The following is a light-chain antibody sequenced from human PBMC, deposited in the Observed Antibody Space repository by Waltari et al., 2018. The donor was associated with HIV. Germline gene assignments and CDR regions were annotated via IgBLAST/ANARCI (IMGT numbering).Light chain of an antibody. J-gene: IGLJ2*01. CDR3: QAWDSSTVV. CDR2: QDS. CDR1: ELGEKY. Sequence: SYELTQPPSVSVSPGQTASITCSGDELGEKYALWYQQKPGQSPVLVLYQDSKRPSGIPERFSGSNSGNTATLTISGTQAMDEADYYCQAWDSSTVVFGGGTKLTVL. V-gene: IGLV3-1*01.